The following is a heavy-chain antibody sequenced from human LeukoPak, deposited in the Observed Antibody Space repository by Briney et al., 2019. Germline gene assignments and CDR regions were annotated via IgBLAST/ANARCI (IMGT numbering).Heavy chain of an antibody. V-gene: IGHV1-2*02. J-gene: IGHJ5*02. CDR2: INPNSGGT. CDR1: GYTFTGYY. CDR3: ASHYGSGSFNWLDP. Sequence: ASVRVSCKASGYTFTGYYMHWVRQAPGQGLEWMGWINPNSGGTKYAQKFQGRVTMTRDTSIGTGYMELTRLRSDDTAVYYCASHYGSGSFNWLDPWGQGTLVTVSS. D-gene: IGHD3-10*01.